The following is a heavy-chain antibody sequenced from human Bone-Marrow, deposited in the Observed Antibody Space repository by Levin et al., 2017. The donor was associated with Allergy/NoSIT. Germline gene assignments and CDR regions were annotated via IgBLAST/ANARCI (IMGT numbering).Heavy chain of an antibody. Sequence: SCAISGDSVSGNTVAWNWIRQSPSRGLEWLGRTFYRSKWNNEYAVSVKSRITVNPDTSKNQFSLQLNSVTPEDTAVYYCARGGSTFDYWGQGILVTVSS. V-gene: IGHV6-1*01. CDR1: GDSVSGNTVA. CDR3: ARGGSTFDY. CDR2: TFYRSKWNN. J-gene: IGHJ4*02.